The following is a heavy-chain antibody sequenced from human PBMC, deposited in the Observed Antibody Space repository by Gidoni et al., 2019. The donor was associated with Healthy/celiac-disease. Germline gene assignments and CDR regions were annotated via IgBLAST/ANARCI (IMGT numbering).Heavy chain of an antibody. J-gene: IGHJ6*02. D-gene: IGHD6-13*01. CDR3: ARDSGAAAGNYYGMDV. V-gene: IGHV1-2*04. CDR2: INPNSGGT. CDR1: GYTFTGYY. Sequence: QVQLVQSGAEVKKPGASVKVSCKASGYTFTGYYMHWVRQAPGQGLEWMGWINPNSGGTNYAQKFQGWVTMTRDTSISTAYMELSRLRSDDTAVYYCARDSGAAAGNYYGMDVWGQGTTVTVSS.